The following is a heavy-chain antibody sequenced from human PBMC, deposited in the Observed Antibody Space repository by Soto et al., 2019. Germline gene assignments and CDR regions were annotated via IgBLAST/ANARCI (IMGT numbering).Heavy chain of an antibody. V-gene: IGHV4-31*03. CDR3: ARDCRLKDSSGYFNWFDP. CDR1: GCSISSGGYY. D-gene: IGHD3-22*01. CDR2: IYYSGST. J-gene: IGHJ5*02. Sequence: QVQLQESGPGLVKPSQTLSLTCTVSGCSISSGGYYWSWIRQHPGKGLEWIGYIYYSGSTYYNPSLKSRVTISVDTSKNQFSLKLSSVTAAGTAVYYCARDCRLKDSSGYFNWFDPWGQGTLVTVSS.